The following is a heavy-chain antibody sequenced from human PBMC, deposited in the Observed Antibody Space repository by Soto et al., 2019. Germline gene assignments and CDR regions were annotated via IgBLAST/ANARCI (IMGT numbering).Heavy chain of an antibody. CDR1: GFTFSSYG. CDR3: ARDEEAYFKH. Sequence: QVQLVESGGGVVQPGRSLRLSCAASGFTFSSYGMHWVRQAPGKGLEWVAVIWYDGSNKYYADSVKGRFTISRDNSKNTLYLQMNSLRAEDTAVYYGARDEEAYFKHWGQGTLVTVSS. V-gene: IGHV3-33*01. CDR2: IWYDGSNK. J-gene: IGHJ1*01.